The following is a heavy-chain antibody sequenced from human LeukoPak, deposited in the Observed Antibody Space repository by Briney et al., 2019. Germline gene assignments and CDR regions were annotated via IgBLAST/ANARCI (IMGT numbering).Heavy chain of an antibody. D-gene: IGHD6-19*01. CDR3: AKDTPDDIAVAAPYFDY. CDR2: ISGAGTVT. V-gene: IGHV3-23*01. J-gene: IGHJ4*02. CDR1: GVTFDLYA. Sequence: GGSLRLSCAVSGVTFDLYALSWVRQAPGKGLEWVPAISGAGTVTDYADSVRGRFIISRGNSKNTLYLQMNSLRAEDTAVYYCAKDTPDDIAVAAPYFDYWGQGTLVTVSS.